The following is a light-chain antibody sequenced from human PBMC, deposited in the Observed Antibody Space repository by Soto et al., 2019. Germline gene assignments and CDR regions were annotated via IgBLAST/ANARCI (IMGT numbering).Light chain of an antibody. J-gene: IGKJ1*01. V-gene: IGKV3-20*01. CDR3: QQNGRAVTWT. Sequence: EVVLTQSPGTVSLSPGERATLSCRASQSVTSNYLAWYQQKPGQAPRLLIYAASSRATGIPDRFSGSGSGTDFTLSISRLEPEDFAVYYCQQNGRAVTWTFGQGTKVEIK. CDR2: AAS. CDR1: QSVTSNY.